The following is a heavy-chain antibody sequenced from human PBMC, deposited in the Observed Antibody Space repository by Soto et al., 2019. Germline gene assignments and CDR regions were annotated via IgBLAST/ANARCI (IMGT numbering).Heavy chain of an antibody. CDR1: GGSISSGGYY. Sequence: SSETLSLTCTVSGGSISSGGYYWSWIRQHPGKGLEWIGYIYYSGSTYYNPSLKRRVTISVDTSKNQFSLKLSSVTAADTAVYYCAREYDSSGYYFDYWGHGTLVTVSS. J-gene: IGHJ4*01. CDR3: AREYDSSGYYFDY. V-gene: IGHV4-31*03. D-gene: IGHD3-22*01. CDR2: IYYSGST.